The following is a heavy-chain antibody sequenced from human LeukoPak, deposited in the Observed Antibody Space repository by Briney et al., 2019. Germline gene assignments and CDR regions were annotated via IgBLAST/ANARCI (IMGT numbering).Heavy chain of an antibody. Sequence: SETLSLTCTVSGGSISSYYWSWIRQPPGKGLEWVGYIYYSGSTNYNPSLKSRVTISVDTSKNQFSLKMSSVTAADTAVYYCARLIPHRGERRRGALYYFDYWGQGTLVTVSS. CDR2: IYYSGST. D-gene: IGHD3-16*01. CDR1: GGSISSYY. CDR3: ARLIPHRGERRRGALYYFDY. J-gene: IGHJ4*02. V-gene: IGHV4-59*12.